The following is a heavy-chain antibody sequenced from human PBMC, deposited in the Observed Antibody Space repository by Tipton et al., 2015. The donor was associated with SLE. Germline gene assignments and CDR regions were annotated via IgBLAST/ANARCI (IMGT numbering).Heavy chain of an antibody. CDR2: INHSGST. V-gene: IGHV4-34*01. J-gene: IGHJ3*02. CDR3: ARALWVDKDFEVPLAIRLRAFDI. Sequence: TLSLTCAVYGGSFSGYNWSWIRQPPGKGLEWIGEINHSGSTNYNPSLKSRVTISVDSSKNQFSLRLSSVSAADTAIYYCARALWVDKDFEVPLAIRLRAFDIWGQGRMVTVSS. CDR1: GGSFSGYN. D-gene: IGHD2-2*02.